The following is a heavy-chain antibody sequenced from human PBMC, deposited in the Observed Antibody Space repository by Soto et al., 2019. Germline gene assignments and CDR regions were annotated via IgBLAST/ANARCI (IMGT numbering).Heavy chain of an antibody. CDR3: ARVGPTGWFDP. J-gene: IGHJ5*02. CDR1: GYSFTDYY. V-gene: IGHV1-2*02. Sequence: QVHLVQSGAEVKKPGASVKVSCKASGYSFTDYYMHWERQAPGQGLEWMGWINTKTGGTNYAQRVHGRVTMTGDTSINTAYMELSRLRSDDTAVYYCARVGPTGWFDPWGQGTVVTVSS. CDR2: INTKTGGT.